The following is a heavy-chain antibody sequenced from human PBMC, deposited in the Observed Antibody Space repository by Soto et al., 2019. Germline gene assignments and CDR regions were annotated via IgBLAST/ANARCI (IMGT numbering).Heavy chain of an antibody. V-gene: IGHV3-48*03. D-gene: IGHD3-10*01. Sequence: EVQLVESGGGLVQPGGSLRLSCAASGFSFNNYEMNWVRQAPGKGLEWVSYISSGGNTIYYADSVNGRFTISRDNAKNSLYLQMNSLRVEDTAVYYCARDRGSINYYYYGMDVWGQGTTVTVSS. CDR3: ARDRGSINYYYYGMDV. CDR1: GFSFNNYE. J-gene: IGHJ6*02. CDR2: ISSGGNTI.